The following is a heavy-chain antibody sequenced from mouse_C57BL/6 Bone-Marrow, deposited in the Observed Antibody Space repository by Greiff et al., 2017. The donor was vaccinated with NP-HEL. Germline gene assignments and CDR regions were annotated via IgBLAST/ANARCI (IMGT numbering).Heavy chain of an antibody. CDR1: GYTFTSYW. CDR2: IDPSDSYT. D-gene: IGHD1-1*01. Sequence: VQLQQPGAELVMPGASVKLSCKASGYTFTSYWMHWVKQRPGQGLEWIGEIDPSDSYTNYNQKFKGKSTLTVDKSSSTAYMQLSSLTSEDSAVYYCARGDYGRSFLAMDYWGQGTSVTVSS. V-gene: IGHV1-69*01. CDR3: ARGDYGRSFLAMDY. J-gene: IGHJ4*01.